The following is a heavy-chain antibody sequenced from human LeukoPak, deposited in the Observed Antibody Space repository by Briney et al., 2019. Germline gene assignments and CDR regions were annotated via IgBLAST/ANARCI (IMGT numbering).Heavy chain of an antibody. D-gene: IGHD1-26*01. CDR2: IWYDGSNK. J-gene: IGHJ4*02. CDR1: GFTFSSYG. CDR3: ARDRGQWELLAFDY. Sequence: GGSLRLSCAASGFTFSSYGMHWVRQAPGKRLEWVAVIWYDGSNKYYADSVKGRFTISRDNSKNTLYLQMNSLRAEDTAVYYCARDRGQWELLAFDYWGQGTLVTVSS. V-gene: IGHV3-33*08.